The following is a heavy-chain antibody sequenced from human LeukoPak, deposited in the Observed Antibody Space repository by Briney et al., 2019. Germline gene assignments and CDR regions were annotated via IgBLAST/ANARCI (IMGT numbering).Heavy chain of an antibody. CDR2: IYYSGST. CDR1: GGSISSYY. Sequence: SETLSLTCTVSGGSISSYYWSWIRQPPGKGLEWIGYIYYSGSTNYNPSLKSRVTISVDTSKNQFSLKLSSVTAADTAVYYCARAAQWLVFDYWGRGTLVTVSS. D-gene: IGHD6-19*01. J-gene: IGHJ4*02. V-gene: IGHV4-59*01. CDR3: ARAAQWLVFDY.